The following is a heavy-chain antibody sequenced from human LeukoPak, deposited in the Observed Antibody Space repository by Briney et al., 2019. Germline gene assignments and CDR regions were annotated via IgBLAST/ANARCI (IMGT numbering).Heavy chain of an antibody. Sequence: NPSETLSLTCTVSGGSISSYYWSWIRQPPGKGLEWIGYIYYSGSTNYNPSLKSRVTISVDTSKNQFSLKLSSVTAADTAVYYCARGLGTVAVALDYYGMDVWGQGTTVTVSS. CDR1: GGSISSYY. CDR2: IYYSGST. V-gene: IGHV4-59*01. J-gene: IGHJ6*02. D-gene: IGHD6-19*01. CDR3: ARGLGTVAVALDYYGMDV.